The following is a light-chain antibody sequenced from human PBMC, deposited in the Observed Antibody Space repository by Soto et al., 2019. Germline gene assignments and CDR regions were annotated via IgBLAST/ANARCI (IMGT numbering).Light chain of an antibody. Sequence: QSVLTQPPSVSGVPGQRVTISCTGSSSNIGAGYDVHWYQQLPGTAPKLLIHGNRNRPSGVPDRFSGSKSGTSASLAITGLQAEDEADYYCQSYDSSLSGYVFGTVTKVTVL. V-gene: IGLV1-40*01. CDR3: QSYDSSLSGYV. CDR1: SSNIGAGYD. CDR2: GNR. J-gene: IGLJ1*01.